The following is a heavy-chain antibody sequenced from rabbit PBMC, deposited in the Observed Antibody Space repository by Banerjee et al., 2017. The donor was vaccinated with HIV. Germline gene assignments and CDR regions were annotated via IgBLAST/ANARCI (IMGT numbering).Heavy chain of an antibody. V-gene: IGHV1S47*01. CDR1: GFDFSSNV. CDR2: IDNGDGNT. J-gene: IGHJ4*01. CDR3: ARDLAGVIGWNFDL. Sequence: QEQLVESGGGLVQPEGSLTLTCKASGFDFSSNVMCWVRQAPGKGPEWIACIDNGDGNTYHARWAKGRFTISRTSSTTVALQMTSLTAADTATYFCARDLAGVIGWNFDLWGPGTLVTV. D-gene: IGHD4-1*01.